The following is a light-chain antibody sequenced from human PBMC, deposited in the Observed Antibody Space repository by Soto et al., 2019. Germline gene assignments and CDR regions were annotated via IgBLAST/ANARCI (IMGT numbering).Light chain of an antibody. CDR2: KAS. CDR1: QSISNW. J-gene: IGKJ1*01. CDR3: QQYHST. Sequence: DIQLTQSPSTLSASVGDRVTITCRASQSISNWLAWYQQKPGKAPKLLIYKASSLESGVPSRFRGSGSGTEFTLTISSLQPDDFATYYCQQYHSTFGQGTKVELK. V-gene: IGKV1-5*03.